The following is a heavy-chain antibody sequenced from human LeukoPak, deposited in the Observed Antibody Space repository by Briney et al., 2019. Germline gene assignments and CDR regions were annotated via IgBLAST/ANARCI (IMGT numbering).Heavy chain of an antibody. CDR1: GYTFIGYY. CDR2: LNPNSGGT. V-gene: IGHV1-2*02. Sequence: GASVKVSCKASGYTFIGYYMHWVRQAPGQGLEWMGWLNPNSGGTNYAQKFQGRVTMTRDTSISTAYMELSRLTSDDSALYYCARVGIWGSYADYIDYWGQGTLVTASS. J-gene: IGHJ4*02. D-gene: IGHD3-16*01. CDR3: ARVGIWGSYADYIDY.